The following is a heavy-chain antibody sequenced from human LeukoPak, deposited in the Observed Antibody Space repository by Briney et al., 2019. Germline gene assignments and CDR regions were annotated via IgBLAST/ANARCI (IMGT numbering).Heavy chain of an antibody. CDR1: GGSISSGDYY. J-gene: IGHJ3*02. CDR3: AREVAPYDSSGYYLRKGAFDI. D-gene: IGHD3-22*01. V-gene: IGHV4-30-4*08. CDR2: IYYSGST. Sequence: PSQTLSLTCTVSGGSISSGDYYWSWIRQPPGKGLEWIGYIYYSGSTYYNPSLKSRVIISVDTSKNQFSLKLSSVTAADTAVYYCAREVAPYDSSGYYLRKGAFDIWGQGTMVTVSS.